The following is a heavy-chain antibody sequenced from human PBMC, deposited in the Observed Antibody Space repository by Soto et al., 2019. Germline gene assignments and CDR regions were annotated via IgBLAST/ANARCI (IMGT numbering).Heavy chain of an antibody. CDR3: ARLYYDFWSGYSSYYFDY. Sequence: QLQLQESGPGLVKPSETLSLTCTVSGGSISSSSYYWGWIRQPPGKGLEWIGSIYCSGSTYYNPSLKSRVTISVDTSKNQFSLKLSSVTAADTAVYYCARLYYDFWSGYSSYYFDYWGQGTLVTVSS. V-gene: IGHV4-39*01. J-gene: IGHJ4*02. CDR1: GGSISSSSYY. D-gene: IGHD3-3*01. CDR2: IYCSGST.